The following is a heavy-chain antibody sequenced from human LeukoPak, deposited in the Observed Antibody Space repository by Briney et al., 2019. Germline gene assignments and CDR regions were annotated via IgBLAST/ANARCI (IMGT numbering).Heavy chain of an antibody. D-gene: IGHD3-10*01. V-gene: IGHV3-30*04. Sequence: GRSLRLSCAAPGFTFSSYVHWVRQAPGKGLEWVAVISYDGSNKYYADSVKGRFTISRDNSKNTLYLQMNSLRAEDTAVYYCARRQRLLWFGELLRDDYYGMDVWGKGTTVTVSS. CDR2: ISYDGSNK. CDR1: GFTFSSY. J-gene: IGHJ6*04. CDR3: ARRQRLLWFGELLRDDYYGMDV.